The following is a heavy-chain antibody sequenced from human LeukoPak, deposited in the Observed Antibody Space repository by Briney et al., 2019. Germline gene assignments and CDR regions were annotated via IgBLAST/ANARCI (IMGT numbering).Heavy chain of an antibody. D-gene: IGHD3-16*01. CDR3: AREISRFGI. CDR2: IYIGGST. J-gene: IGHJ4*02. V-gene: IGHV3-66*01. CDR1: GFTVTDNY. Sequence: GGSLRLSCAASGFTVTDNYMSWVRQAPGKGLEWVSSIYIGGSTYYSDSVKGRFTISRDNPKNTLYLQMHSLRAEDTAAYYCAREISRFGIWGQGTLVTVSS.